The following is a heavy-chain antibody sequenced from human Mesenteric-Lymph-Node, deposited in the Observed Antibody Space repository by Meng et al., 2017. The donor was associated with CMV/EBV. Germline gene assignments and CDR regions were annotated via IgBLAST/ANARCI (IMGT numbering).Heavy chain of an antibody. CDR1: GFTFSSYA. CDR3: AKDMRSLYGSGSYHYYYGMDV. J-gene: IGHJ6*02. CDR2: ISGSGGST. V-gene: IGHV3-23*01. Sequence: GESLKISCAASGFTFSSYAMSWVRQAPGKGLEWVSAISGSGGSTYYADSVKGRFTISRDNAKNSLYLQMNSLRAEDTALYYCAKDMRSLYGSGSYHYYYGMDVWGQGTTVTVSS. D-gene: IGHD3-10*01.